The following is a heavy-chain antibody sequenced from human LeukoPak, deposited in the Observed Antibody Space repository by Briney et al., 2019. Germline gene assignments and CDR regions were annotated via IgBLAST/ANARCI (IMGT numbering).Heavy chain of an antibody. J-gene: IGHJ3*02. CDR3: ASLRDYSSAFDI. D-gene: IGHD2-21*01. Sequence: PSETLSLTCAVSGDSITNDYWSWIRQPPGKGLEWIGYIYYSGSTNYNPSLKSRVTISVDTSKNQFSLKLSSVTAADTAVYYCASLRDYSSAFDIWGQGTMVTVSS. V-gene: IGHV4-59*01. CDR1: GDSITNDY. CDR2: IYYSGST.